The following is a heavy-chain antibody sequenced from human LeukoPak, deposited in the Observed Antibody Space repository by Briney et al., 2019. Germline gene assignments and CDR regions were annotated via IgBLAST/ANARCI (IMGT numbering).Heavy chain of an antibody. CDR2: ISAYNSNT. CDR3: ARQRFDGDYGEEYGMDV. V-gene: IGHV1-18*01. CDR1: GYTFTSYG. D-gene: IGHD4-17*01. J-gene: IGHJ6*02. Sequence: ASVKVSCKASGYTFTSYGISWVRQAPGQGLEWMGWISAYNSNTNYAQKLQGRVTMTTDTSTSTAYMELRSLRSDDTAVYYCARQRFDGDYGEEYGMDVWGQGTTVTVSS.